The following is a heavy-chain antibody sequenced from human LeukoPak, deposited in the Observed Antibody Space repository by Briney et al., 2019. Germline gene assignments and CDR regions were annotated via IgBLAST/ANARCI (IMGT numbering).Heavy chain of an antibody. CDR1: GFIFSDYY. CDR2: ISDSGSTI. V-gene: IGHV3-11*01. Sequence: PGGSLRLSCAASGFIFSDYYMTWIRQTPGKGLEWLSYISDSGSTINYADSAKGRLTISRDNAKKSLFLQMNSLRAEDTAVYYCAIYYDSSGSIDHWGQGTLVTVSS. CDR3: AIYYDSSGSIDH. D-gene: IGHD3-22*01. J-gene: IGHJ4*02.